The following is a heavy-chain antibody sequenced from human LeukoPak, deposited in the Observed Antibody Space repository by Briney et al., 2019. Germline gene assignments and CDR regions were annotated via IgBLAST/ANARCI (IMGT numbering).Heavy chain of an antibody. CDR3: AKDGSGENFDY. Sequence: GGSLRLSCAASGFTFSSYGMHWVRQAPGKGLEWVAVIWYDGSNKYYADSVKGRFTISRDNSKNTLYLQMNSLRAEDTAVYYCAKDGSGENFDYWGQGILVTVSS. D-gene: IGHD3-10*01. CDR1: GFTFSSYG. CDR2: IWYDGSNK. J-gene: IGHJ4*02. V-gene: IGHV3-33*06.